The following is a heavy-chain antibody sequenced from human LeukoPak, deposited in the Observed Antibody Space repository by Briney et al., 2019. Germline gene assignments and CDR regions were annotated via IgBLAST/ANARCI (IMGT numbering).Heavy chain of an antibody. CDR3: AREDGGMVRGAINY. CDR1: GFIFSSYS. D-gene: IGHD3-10*01. Sequence: PGGSLRLSCAASGFIFSSYSMNWVRQAPGKGLEWVSSISSSSSFIYYADSVKGRFTISRDNAKNSLYLQMNSLRAEDTAVYYCAREDGGMVRGAINYWGQGTLVTVSS. V-gene: IGHV3-21*01. J-gene: IGHJ4*02. CDR2: ISSSSSFI.